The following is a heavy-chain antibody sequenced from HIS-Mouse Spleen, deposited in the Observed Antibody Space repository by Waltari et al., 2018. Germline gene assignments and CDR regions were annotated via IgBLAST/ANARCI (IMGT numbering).Heavy chain of an antibody. V-gene: IGHV4-61*01. D-gene: IGHD6-13*01. J-gene: IGHJ2*01. CDR2: IYYSGST. CDR1: GGSVSSGSYY. Sequence: QVQLQESGPGLVKPSETLSLTCTVSGGSVSSGSYYWSWIRQPPGKGLEWIGYIYYSGSTNYNPSLKSRVTLSVDTSKNQFSLKLSSVTAADTAVYYCAREIPYSSSWYDWYFDLWGRGTLVTVSS. CDR3: AREIPYSSSWYDWYFDL.